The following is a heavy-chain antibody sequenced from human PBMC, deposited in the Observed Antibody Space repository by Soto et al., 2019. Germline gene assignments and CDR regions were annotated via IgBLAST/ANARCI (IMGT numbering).Heavy chain of an antibody. V-gene: IGHV1-69*13. J-gene: IGHJ6*02. Sequence: ASVKVSCKASGGTFSSYAISWVRQAPGQGLEWMGGIIPIFGTANYAQKFQGRVTITADESTSTAYMELSSLRSEDTAVYYCARGGLYGSGSYSNRRNPFIYYYYDMDVWGQGTTVTVSS. D-gene: IGHD3-10*01. CDR3: ARGGLYGSGSYSNRRNPFIYYYYDMDV. CDR2: IIPIFGTA. CDR1: GGTFSSYA.